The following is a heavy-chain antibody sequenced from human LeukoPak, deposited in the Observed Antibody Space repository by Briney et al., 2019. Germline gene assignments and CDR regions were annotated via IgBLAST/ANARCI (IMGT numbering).Heavy chain of an antibody. V-gene: IGHV4-34*01. Sequence: PSETLSLTCAVYAGSFSGYYWSWIRQPPGKGREWIGEINHSGSTNYNPSLKSRVTISVDTSKNQFSLKLSSVTAADTAVYYCAREGSYYDSSGLYYMDVWGKGTTVTVSS. D-gene: IGHD3-22*01. CDR2: INHSGST. CDR1: AGSFSGYY. J-gene: IGHJ6*03. CDR3: AREGSYYDSSGLYYMDV.